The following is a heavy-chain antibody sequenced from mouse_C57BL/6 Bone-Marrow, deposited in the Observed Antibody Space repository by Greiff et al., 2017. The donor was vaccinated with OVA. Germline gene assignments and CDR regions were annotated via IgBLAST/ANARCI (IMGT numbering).Heavy chain of an antibody. CDR1: GFNIKDDY. D-gene: IGHD1-1*01. J-gene: IGHJ1*03. Sequence: EVQLQQSGAELVRPGASVKLSCTASGFNIKDDYMHWVKQRPEQGLEWIGWIDPENGDTEYASKFQGKATITADTSSNTAYLQLSSLTSEDTAVYYCARPFDYGSSMGYWYFDVWGTGTTVTVSS. CDR3: ARPFDYGSSMGYWYFDV. CDR2: IDPENGDT. V-gene: IGHV14-4*01.